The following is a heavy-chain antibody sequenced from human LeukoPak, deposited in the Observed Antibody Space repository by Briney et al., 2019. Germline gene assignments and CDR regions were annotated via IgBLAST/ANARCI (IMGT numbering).Heavy chain of an antibody. D-gene: IGHD4-17*01. V-gene: IGHV3-23*01. Sequence: ETLSLTCTVSGGSISSSSYYWGWIRQPPGKGLEWASGISGSGGSTYYADSVKGRLTISRDNSKNTLYLQMNSLRAEDTAVYYCAKIFKSWPSGEVDYWGQGTLVTVSS. CDR2: ISGSGGST. CDR1: GGSISSSSYY. CDR3: AKIFKSWPSGEVDY. J-gene: IGHJ4*02.